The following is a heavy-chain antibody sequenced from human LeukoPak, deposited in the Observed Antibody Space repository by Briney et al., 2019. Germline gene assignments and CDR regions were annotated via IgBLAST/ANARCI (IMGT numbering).Heavy chain of an antibody. V-gene: IGHV3-23*01. D-gene: IGHD4-17*01. J-gene: IGHJ4*02. CDR1: RFTFSSYA. Sequence: GGSLRLSCAASRFTFSSYAMNWVRQAPGKGLEWVSGISGSGGSTYYADSVKGRFTISRDNSKNTLYLQVNSLRAEDTAVYYCAKGGSLRPSYYFDYWGQGTLVTVSS. CDR2: ISGSGGST. CDR3: AKGGSLRPSYYFDY.